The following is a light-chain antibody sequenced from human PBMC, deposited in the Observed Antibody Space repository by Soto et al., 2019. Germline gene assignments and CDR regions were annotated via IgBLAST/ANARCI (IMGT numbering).Light chain of an antibody. J-gene: IGKJ1*01. Sequence: GMTQSASTLSGSPGGRATLSWGASQSISDTLAWYQQKPGQAPRLLIYGASKRATGFPARFSGGGYGTDFNLTISRLETEDFAVYYCQQYNNWPPTFGQGTKVDIK. CDR1: QSISDT. V-gene: IGKV3-15*01. CDR2: GAS. CDR3: QQYNNWPPT.